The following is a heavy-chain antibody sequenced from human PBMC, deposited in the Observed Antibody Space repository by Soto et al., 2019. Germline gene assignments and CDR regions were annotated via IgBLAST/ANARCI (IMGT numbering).Heavy chain of an antibody. D-gene: IGHD1-1*01. CDR2: IHYTGST. CDR3: ARDLTISSTDGPLDP. J-gene: IGHJ5*02. Sequence: SETLSLTCTVSGGSMSRYYWTWIRQPPGKGLEWIGNIHYTGSTNYNPSLKSRDTILLGTSTSQFSLKVSSVTAADTAVYYCARDLTISSTDGPLDPWGHGTLVTV. CDR1: GGSMSRYY. V-gene: IGHV4-59*01.